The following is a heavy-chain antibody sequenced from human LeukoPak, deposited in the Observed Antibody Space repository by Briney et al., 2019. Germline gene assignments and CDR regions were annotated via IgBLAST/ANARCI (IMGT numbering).Heavy chain of an antibody. CDR1: GFTFSSYA. D-gene: IGHD3-10*01. V-gene: IGHV3-64*01. Sequence: GSLRLSCAASGFTFSSYAMHLVRQAPGKGLEYVSAISSNGGSTYYANSVKGRFTISRDNSKNTLYLQMGSLRAEDMAVYYCARSPLWFGEYYFDYWGQGTLVTVSS. CDR2: ISSNGGST. CDR3: ARSPLWFGEYYFDY. J-gene: IGHJ4*02.